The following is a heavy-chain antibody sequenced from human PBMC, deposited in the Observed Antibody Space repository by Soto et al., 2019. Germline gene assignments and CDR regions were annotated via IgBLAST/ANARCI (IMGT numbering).Heavy chain of an antibody. J-gene: IGHJ4*02. CDR2: IYPGDSDT. V-gene: IGHV5-51*01. CDR1: GYSFTSYW. Sequence: GASLKISCKGSGYSFTSYWIGWVRQMPGKGLEWMGIIYPGDSDTRYSPSFQGQVTISADKSISTAYLQWSSLKASDTAMYYCARLSARGQWLVDPPNYWGQGTLVTVSS. CDR3: ARLSARGQWLVDPPNY. D-gene: IGHD6-19*01.